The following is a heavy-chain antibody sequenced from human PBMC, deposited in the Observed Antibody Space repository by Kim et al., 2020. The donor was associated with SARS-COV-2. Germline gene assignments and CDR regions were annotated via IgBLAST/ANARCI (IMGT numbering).Heavy chain of an antibody. J-gene: IGHJ4*02. CDR2: IYGERSDK. CDR1: GFTFSNYW. Sequence: GGSLRLSCVASGFTFSNYWMSWVRQAPGKGLEWVANIYGERSDKYYADSVQGRFTISRDNAKNSLYLHMNSLRAEDTAVYYCARGLYEHPEVYCDHWGQGVWVAVSS. D-gene: IGHD3-3*01. CDR3: ARGLYEHPEVYCDH. V-gene: IGHV3-7*03.